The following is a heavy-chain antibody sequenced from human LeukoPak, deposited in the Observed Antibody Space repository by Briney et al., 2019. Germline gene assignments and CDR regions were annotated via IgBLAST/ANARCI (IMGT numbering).Heavy chain of an antibody. CDR3: ARHRGRIYCDY. D-gene: IGHD2-15*01. V-gene: IGHV4-59*08. Sequence: PSETLSLTCTVSGGSISSYYWSWLRQPPGKGLEWIGYIYYSGSTNYNPSLKSRVTISVDTSKNQFSLKMSSVTAADTAVYYCARHRGRIYCDYWGQGTLVTVSS. CDR2: IYYSGST. CDR1: GGSISSYY. J-gene: IGHJ4*02.